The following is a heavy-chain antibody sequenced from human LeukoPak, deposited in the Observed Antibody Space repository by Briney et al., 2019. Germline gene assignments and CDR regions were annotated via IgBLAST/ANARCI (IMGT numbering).Heavy chain of an antibody. D-gene: IGHD6-13*01. CDR3: ARDSSSSWFSHDY. J-gene: IGHJ4*02. CDR1: GYTFTGYY. CDR2: INPNSGGT. Sequence: GASVKVSCKASGYTFTGYYMHWVRQAPGQGLEWMGWINPNSGGTNYAQKFQGRVTMTRDTSISTAYMELSRLRSDDTAVYYCARDSSSSWFSHDYWGQGTLVTVSS. V-gene: IGHV1-2*02.